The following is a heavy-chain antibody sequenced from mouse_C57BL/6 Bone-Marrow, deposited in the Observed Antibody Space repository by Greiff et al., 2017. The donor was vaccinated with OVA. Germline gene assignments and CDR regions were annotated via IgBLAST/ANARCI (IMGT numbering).Heavy chain of an antibody. Sequence: VKLMESGPGILQPSQTLSLTCSFSGFSLSTFGMGVGWIRQPSGKGLEWLAHIWWDDDKYYNPALKSRHSISKATSNNQVFITNANVDTADTATYYCARIAGIDYDYDISDFDYWGQGTTLTVSS. CDR2: IWWDDDK. CDR3: ARIAGIDYDYDISDFDY. D-gene: IGHD2-4*01. CDR1: GFSLSTFGMG. V-gene: IGHV8-8*01. J-gene: IGHJ2*01.